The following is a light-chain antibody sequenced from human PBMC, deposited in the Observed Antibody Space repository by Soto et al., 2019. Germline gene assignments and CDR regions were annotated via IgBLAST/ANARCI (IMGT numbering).Light chain of an antibody. CDR3: QRYGSSPLYT. CDR2: GTS. Sequence: EIVLTQSPGTLSLSPGERATFSCRASQSVNSNYLAWYQQRPGLAPRLLIYGTSHRATGIPDRFSGSGSGTDFTLTISRLEPEDFAVYYCQRYGSSPLYTFGQGTKLEIK. CDR1: QSVNSNY. J-gene: IGKJ2*01. V-gene: IGKV3-20*01.